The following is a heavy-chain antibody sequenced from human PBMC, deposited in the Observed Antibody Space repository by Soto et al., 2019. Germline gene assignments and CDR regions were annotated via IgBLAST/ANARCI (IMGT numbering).Heavy chain of an antibody. CDR1: GFTFISYA. CDR2: ISYDGSNK. J-gene: IGHJ5*02. Sequence: QVQLVESGGGVVQPGRSLRLSCAASGFTFISYAMHCVRQAPGKGLEWVAVISYDGSNKYYADSVKGRFTISRDNSKNTLYLQMNSLRAEDTAVYYCARVRRGAKNWFYPWCQGTLVTVSS. V-gene: IGHV3-30-3*01. D-gene: IGHD1-26*01. CDR3: ARVRRGAKNWFYP.